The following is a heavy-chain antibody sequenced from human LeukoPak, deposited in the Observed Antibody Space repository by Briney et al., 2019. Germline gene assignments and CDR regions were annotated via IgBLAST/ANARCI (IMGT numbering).Heavy chain of an antibody. CDR2: IGLASGFT. D-gene: IGHD1-20*01. Sequence: GGSLRLSCAASGFTFGSNSMNWVRQAPGRGLEWISYIGLASGFTSYADSVKGRFTISSDTARNSLYLHMHSLRAEDTAVYYCARDHNWAFDYWGQGALVTVSS. CDR3: ARDHNWAFDY. J-gene: IGHJ4*02. V-gene: IGHV3-21*05. CDR1: GFTFGSNS.